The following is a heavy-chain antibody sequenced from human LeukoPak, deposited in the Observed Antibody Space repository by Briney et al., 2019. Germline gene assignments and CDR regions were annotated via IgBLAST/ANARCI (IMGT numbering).Heavy chain of an antibody. D-gene: IGHD6-19*01. CDR3: ATATGVQWLSWFDP. CDR2: IIPIFGTA. J-gene: IGHJ5*02. V-gene: IGHV1-69*01. CDR1: GGTFSSYA. Sequence: SVKVSCKASGGTFSSYAISWVRQAPGQGLEWMGGIIPIFGTANYAQKFQGRVTITADESTSTAYMELSSLRSEDTAVYYCATATGVQWLSWFDPWGQGTLVTVSS.